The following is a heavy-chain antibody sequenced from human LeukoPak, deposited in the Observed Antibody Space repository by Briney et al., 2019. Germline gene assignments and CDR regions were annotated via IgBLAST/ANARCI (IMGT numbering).Heavy chain of an antibody. J-gene: IGHJ3*02. CDR1: GFTFDDYA. D-gene: IGHD4-17*01. CDR2: ISWNSGSI. CDR3: AKDIPYGDYLIGAFDI. Sequence: GGSLRLSCAASGFTFDDYAMHWVRQAPGKGLEWVSGISWNSGSIGYADSVKGRFTISRDNAKNSLYLQMNSLRAEDTALYYCAKDIPYGDYLIGAFDIWGQGTMVTVSS. V-gene: IGHV3-9*01.